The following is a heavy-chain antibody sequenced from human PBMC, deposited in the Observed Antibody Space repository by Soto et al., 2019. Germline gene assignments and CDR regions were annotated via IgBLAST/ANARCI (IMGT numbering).Heavy chain of an antibody. CDR2: IYYSGST. J-gene: IGHJ5*01. D-gene: IGHD2-2*01. CDR3: ARIVVVPAAMGACWFDF. CDR1: GGSISSSSYY. V-gene: IGHV4-39*01. Sequence: SETLSLTCTVSGGSISSSSYYWGWIRQPPGKGLEWIGSIYYSGSTYYNPSLKSRVTISVDTSKNQFSLKLSSVTAADTAVYYCARIVVVPAAMGACWFDFWGKGTLVTVSS.